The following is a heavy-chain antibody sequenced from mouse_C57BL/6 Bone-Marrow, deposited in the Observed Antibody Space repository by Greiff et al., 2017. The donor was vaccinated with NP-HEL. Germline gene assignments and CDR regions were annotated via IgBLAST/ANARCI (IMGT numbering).Heavy chain of an antibody. V-gene: IGHV1-59*01. CDR1: GYTFTSYW. CDR2: IDPSDSYT. D-gene: IGHD3-3*01. CDR3: ARGGRNWYFDV. Sequence: QVQLQQPGAELVRPGTSVKLSCKASGYTFTSYWMHWVKQRPGQGLEWIGVIDPSDSYTNYNQKFKGQATLTVDTSSSTAYMQLSSLTSEESAVYYCARGGRNWYFDVWGTGTTVTVSS. J-gene: IGHJ1*03.